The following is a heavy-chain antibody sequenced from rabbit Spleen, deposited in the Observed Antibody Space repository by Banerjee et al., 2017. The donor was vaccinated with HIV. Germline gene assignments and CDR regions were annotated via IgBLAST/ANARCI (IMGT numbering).Heavy chain of an antibody. CDR1: GFDFSRYG. CDR3: ARDRGSGWDDAFDP. V-gene: IGHV1S7*01. D-gene: IGHD4-1*01. Sequence: HLEESGGGLVQPGGSLKLSCKASGFDFSRYGVSWVRQAPGKGLEWIGYIDPIFGSTVYATWVNGRFTISSDNAQNTVDLQLNSLTAADTATYFCARDRGSGWDDAFDPWGQGTLVTVS. J-gene: IGHJ2*01. CDR2: IDPIFGST.